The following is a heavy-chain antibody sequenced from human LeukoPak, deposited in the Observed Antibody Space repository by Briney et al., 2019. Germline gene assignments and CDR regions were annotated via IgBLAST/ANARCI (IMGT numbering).Heavy chain of an antibody. CDR2: IYYSGST. D-gene: IGHD3-10*01. CDR1: GGSISSSSYY. V-gene: IGHV4-39*01. J-gene: IGHJ3*02. CDR3: ARRSLYPRVAFDI. Sequence: SETLSLTCTVSGGSISSSSYYWGWIRQPPGKGLEWIGSIYYSGSTYYNPSLKSRVTISVDTSKNQFSLKLSSVTAADTAVYYCARRSLYPRVAFDIWGQGTMVTVSS.